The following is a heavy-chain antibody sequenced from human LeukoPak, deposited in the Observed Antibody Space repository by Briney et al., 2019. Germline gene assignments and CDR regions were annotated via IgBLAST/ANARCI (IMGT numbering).Heavy chain of an antibody. D-gene: IGHD4-17*01. V-gene: IGHV4-39*01. CDR2: IYYSGST. CDR3: AKGPYGSGNVFDI. Sequence: PSETLSLTCTVSGGSISSSSYYWGWIRQPPGKGLEWIGSIYYSGSTYYNPSLKSRVTISVDTSKNQFSLKLSSVTAADTAVYYCAKGPYGSGNVFDIWGQGTMVTVSS. CDR1: GGSISSSSYY. J-gene: IGHJ3*02.